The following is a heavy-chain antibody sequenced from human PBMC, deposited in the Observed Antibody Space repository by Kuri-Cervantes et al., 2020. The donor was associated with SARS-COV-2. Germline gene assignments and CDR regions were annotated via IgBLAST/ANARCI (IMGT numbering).Heavy chain of an antibody. Sequence: GESLKISCAASGFTFSSYGMHWVRQAPGKGLEWVAVISYDGRNKYYADSVKRRFTISRDNSKNTLYLQMNSLRAEDTAVYYCARDREWELLHAGAFDIWGQGTMVTVSS. J-gene: IGHJ3*02. CDR3: ARDREWELLHAGAFDI. CDR1: GFTFSSYG. D-gene: IGHD1-26*01. CDR2: ISYDGRNK. V-gene: IGHV3-30*19.